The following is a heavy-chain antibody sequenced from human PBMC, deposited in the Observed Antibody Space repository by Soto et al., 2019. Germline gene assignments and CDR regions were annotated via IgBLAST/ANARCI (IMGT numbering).Heavy chain of an antibody. CDR2: IIPILGIA. J-gene: IGHJ6*03. CDR3: ARGSSSSYYYYYYMDV. V-gene: IGHV1-69*02. Sequence: QVQLVQSGAEVKKPGSSVKVSCKASGGTFSSYTISWVRQAPGQGLEWMGRIIPILGIANYAQKFQGRVTITADKSTSTAYMERSSLRSEDTAVYYCARGSSSSYYYYYYMDVWGKGTTVTVSS. CDR1: GGTFSSYT. D-gene: IGHD6-6*01.